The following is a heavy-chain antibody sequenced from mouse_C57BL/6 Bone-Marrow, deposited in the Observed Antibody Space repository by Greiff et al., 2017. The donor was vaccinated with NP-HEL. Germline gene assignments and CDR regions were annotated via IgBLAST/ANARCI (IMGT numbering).Heavy chain of an antibody. CDR2: IRSKSNNYAT. D-gene: IGHD1-1*01. CDR3: VRPYYGSSSLAY. Sequence: EVQGVESGGGLVQPKGSLKLSCAASGFSFNTYAMNWVRQAPGKGLEWVARIRSKSNNYATYYADSVKDRFTISRDDSESMLYLQMNNLKTEDTAMYYCVRPYYGSSSLAYWGQGTLVTVSA. CDR1: GFSFNTYA. V-gene: IGHV10-1*01. J-gene: IGHJ3*01.